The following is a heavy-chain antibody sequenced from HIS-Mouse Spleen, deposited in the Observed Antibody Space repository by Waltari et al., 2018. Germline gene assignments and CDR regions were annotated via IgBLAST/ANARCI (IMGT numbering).Heavy chain of an antibody. CDR2: IDSSGGT. Sequence: QLQLQESGPGLVKPSETLSLTCTVSGGSIRSSSYYWGWIGQPPGKGLEWIGSIDSSGGTSSNPSLQVRVTISVDTSKNQFSLKLSSVTAADTAVYYCAREIPYSSSWYDWYFDLWGRGTLVTVSS. CDR3: AREIPYSSSWYDWYFDL. D-gene: IGHD6-13*01. V-gene: IGHV4-39*07. J-gene: IGHJ2*01. CDR1: GGSIRSSSYY.